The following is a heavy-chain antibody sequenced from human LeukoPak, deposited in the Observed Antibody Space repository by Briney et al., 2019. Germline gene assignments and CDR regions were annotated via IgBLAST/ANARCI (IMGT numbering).Heavy chain of an antibody. D-gene: IGHD6-13*01. CDR2: ISYDGSNK. Sequence: GGSLRLSCAASGFTFSSYGMHWVRQAPGKGLEWVAIISYDGSNKYYADSVKGRFTISRDNSKNTLYLQMNSLRTEDTAVYYCATDSSPDYWGQGTLATVSS. CDR1: GFTFSSYG. CDR3: ATDSSPDY. J-gene: IGHJ4*02. V-gene: IGHV3-30*03.